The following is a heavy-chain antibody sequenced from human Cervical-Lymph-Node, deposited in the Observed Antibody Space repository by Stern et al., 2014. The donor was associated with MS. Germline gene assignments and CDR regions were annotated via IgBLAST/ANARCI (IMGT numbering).Heavy chain of an antibody. CDR3: ATHRGRVTYYYGMDV. J-gene: IGHJ6*02. CDR2: VGPEHGET. D-gene: IGHD2-21*02. CDR1: GYTLSEIS. V-gene: IGHV1-24*01. Sequence: QVQLVQSGAEVKKPGASVKVSCKVSGYTLSEISMHWVRQAPGKGLEWMGGVGPEHGETRYAQKFQGRFTMAEDRSTDTAYMELSSLRSEDTAVYYCATHRGRVTYYYGMDVWGQGTTVTVSS.